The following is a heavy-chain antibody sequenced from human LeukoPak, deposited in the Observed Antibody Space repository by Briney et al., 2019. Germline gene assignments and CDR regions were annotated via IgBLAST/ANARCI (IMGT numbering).Heavy chain of an antibody. J-gene: IGHJ5*02. D-gene: IGHD6-13*01. CDR2: IRYDGSNK. V-gene: IGHV3-30*02. CDR1: GFTFSSYE. Sequence: GGSLRLSCAASGFTFSSYEMNWVRQAPGKGLEWVAFIRYDGSNKYYADSVKGRFTISRDNSKNTLYLQMNSLRAEDTAVYYCAKAGIAAAAKWFDPWGQGTLVTVSS. CDR3: AKAGIAAAAKWFDP.